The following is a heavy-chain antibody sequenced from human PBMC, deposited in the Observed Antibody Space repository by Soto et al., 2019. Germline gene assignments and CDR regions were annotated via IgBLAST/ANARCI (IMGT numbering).Heavy chain of an antibody. CDR1: GGTFSSYA. J-gene: IGHJ2*01. V-gene: IGHV1-69*01. CDR3: ARDQASGSWDYWYFDL. Sequence: QVQLVQSVAEVKKPGSSVKVSCKASGGTFSSYAISWVRQAPGQGLEWMGGIIPIFGTANYAQKFQGRVTITADESTSTAYMELSSLRSEDTAVYYCARDQASGSWDYWYFDLWGRGTLVTVSS. CDR2: IIPIFGTA. D-gene: IGHD1-26*01.